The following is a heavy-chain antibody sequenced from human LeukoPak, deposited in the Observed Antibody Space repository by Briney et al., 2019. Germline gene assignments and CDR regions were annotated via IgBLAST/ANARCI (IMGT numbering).Heavy chain of an antibody. Sequence: PSETLSLTCTVSGGSISSSSYYWGWIRQPPGRGLECIGSNYYSGSTYYNPSLKSRVTISVDTSKNQFSLKLSSVTAADTAVYYCASRHCSSTSCYTSWFDPWGQGTLVTVSS. CDR2: NYYSGST. D-gene: IGHD2-2*02. V-gene: IGHV4-39*01. CDR1: GGSISSSSYY. J-gene: IGHJ5*02. CDR3: ASRHCSSTSCYTSWFDP.